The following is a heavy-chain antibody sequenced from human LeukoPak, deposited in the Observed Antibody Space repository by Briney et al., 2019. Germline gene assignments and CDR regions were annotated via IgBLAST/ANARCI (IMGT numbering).Heavy chain of an antibody. D-gene: IGHD3-9*01. CDR1: GFTFSSYA. CDR2: ISGSGGST. J-gene: IGHJ4*02. CDR3: AKHVIGYFDWLTLYYFDY. V-gene: IGHV3-23*01. Sequence: GGSLRLSCAASGFTFSSYAMSWVRQAPGKGLEWVSAISGSGGSTYYADSVKGRFTISRDNSKNTLYLQMNSLRAEDTAVYYCAKHVIGYFDWLTLYYFDYWGQGTLVTVSS.